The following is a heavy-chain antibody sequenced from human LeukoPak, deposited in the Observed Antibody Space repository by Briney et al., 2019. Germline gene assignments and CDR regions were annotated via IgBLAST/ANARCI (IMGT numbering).Heavy chain of an antibody. J-gene: IGHJ6*02. D-gene: IGHD3-10*01. CDR2: IYYSGST. Sequence: PSETLSLTCTVSGGSISSYYWSWIRQPPGKGLEWIGYIYYSGSTNYNPSLKSRVTISVDTSKNQFSLKLSSVTAADTAVYYCARSFHTYYYGSGFYGMDVWAKGPRSPSP. CDR3: ARSFHTYYYGSGFYGMDV. V-gene: IGHV4-59*01. CDR1: GGSISSYY.